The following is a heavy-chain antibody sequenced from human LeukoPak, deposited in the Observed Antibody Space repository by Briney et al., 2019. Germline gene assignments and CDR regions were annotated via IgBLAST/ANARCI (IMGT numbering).Heavy chain of an antibody. CDR2: ISSSGSTI. D-gene: IGHD3-9*01. V-gene: IGHV3-48*03. Sequence: GGSLRLSCAASGFTFSSYEMNWVRQAPGKGLEWVSYISSSGSTIYYADSVKGRFTISRDNAKNSLYLQMSSLRAEDTAVYYCARSYDILTGYTSYFDYWGQGTLVTVSS. J-gene: IGHJ4*02. CDR3: ARSYDILTGYTSYFDY. CDR1: GFTFSSYE.